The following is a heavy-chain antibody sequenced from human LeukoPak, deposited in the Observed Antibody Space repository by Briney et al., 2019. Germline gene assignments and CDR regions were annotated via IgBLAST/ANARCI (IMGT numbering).Heavy chain of an antibody. J-gene: IGHJ6*02. CDR3: ARVRPGNYYYYGMDV. CDR1: GFTVSSNY. V-gene: IGHV3-53*01. CDR2: IYSGGVT. D-gene: IGHD3-10*01. Sequence: PGGSLRLSCAASGFTVSSNYMSWVRQAPGEGLEWVSLIYSGGVTYYADSVKGRFTISRDNSKNTLYLQMNSLRAEDTAVYYCARVRPGNYYYYGMDVWGQGTTVTVSS.